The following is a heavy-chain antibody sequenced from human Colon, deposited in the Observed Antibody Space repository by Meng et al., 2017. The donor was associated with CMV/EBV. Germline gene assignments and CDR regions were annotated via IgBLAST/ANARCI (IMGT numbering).Heavy chain of an antibody. Sequence: SCKASGYTFTRYGIRWVRQAPGQGLEWMGWISGYNGNTKYAQKIQGRVTMTTDTSTSTVYMELRSLRSDDTAVYYCARHRSTPEFDYWGQGTLVTVSS. D-gene: IGHD2-15*01. J-gene: IGHJ4*02. CDR1: GYTFTRYG. CDR2: ISGYNGNT. V-gene: IGHV1-18*01. CDR3: ARHRSTPEFDY.